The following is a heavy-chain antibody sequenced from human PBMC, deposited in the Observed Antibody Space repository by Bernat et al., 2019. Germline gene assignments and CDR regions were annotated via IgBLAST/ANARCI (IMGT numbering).Heavy chain of an antibody. CDR3: ARELREGLGDFWSGYYLGWFDP. D-gene: IGHD3-3*01. J-gene: IGHJ5*02. CDR1: GGSISSGGYS. Sequence: QLQLQESGSGLVKPSQTLSLTCAVSGGSISSGGYSWSWIRQPPGKGLEWIGYIYHSGSTYYNPSLKSRVTISVDRSKNQFSLKLSSVTAADTAVYYCARELREGLGDFWSGYYLGWFDPWGQGTLVTVSS. CDR2: IYHSGST. V-gene: IGHV4-30-2*01.